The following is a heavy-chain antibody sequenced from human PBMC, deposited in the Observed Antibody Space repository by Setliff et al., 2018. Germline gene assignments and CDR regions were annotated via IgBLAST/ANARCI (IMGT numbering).Heavy chain of an antibody. CDR3: ARHNTNLQPNDY. V-gene: IGHV3-48*01. CDR1: GFTFSRYS. J-gene: IGHJ4*02. Sequence: GGSLRLSCAASGFTFSRYSMNWVRQGPGKGLEWVSYISASSSTIYYSGSVKGRFTISRDNAKNSLFLQMNGLRAEDTAVYFCARHNTNLQPNDYWGQGTLVTVSS. CDR2: ISASSSTI. D-gene: IGHD1-1*01.